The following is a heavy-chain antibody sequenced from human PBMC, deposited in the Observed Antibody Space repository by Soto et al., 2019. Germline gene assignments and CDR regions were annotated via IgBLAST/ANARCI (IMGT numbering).Heavy chain of an antibody. J-gene: IGHJ4*02. CDR1: GFTFRSYW. D-gene: IGHD6-19*01. Sequence: GGSLRLSCAASGFTFRSYWMSWVRQAPGKGLEWVANINQDGSEKYYVDSVKGRFTISRDNAKSSLYLQVNSLRAEDTAVYYCARDGVEAGLYLDNWGQGTMVTVYS. CDR2: INQDGSEK. CDR3: ARDGVEAGLYLDN. V-gene: IGHV3-7*01.